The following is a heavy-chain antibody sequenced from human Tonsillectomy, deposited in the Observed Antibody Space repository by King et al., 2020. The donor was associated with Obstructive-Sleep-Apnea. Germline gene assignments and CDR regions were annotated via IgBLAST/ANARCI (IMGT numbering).Heavy chain of an antibody. J-gene: IGHJ2*01. CDR2: VYHSGTT. CDR1: GASISTYDYY. V-gene: IGHV4-30-4*01. CDR3: ARAPQLTTMVSNWSFDL. D-gene: IGHD4-23*01. Sequence: QLQESGPGLVKPSQTLSLTCTVSGASISTYDYYWSWIRQSPGKGLEWIGYVYHSGTTYYNPSLMSRVTISMDTSKDQFSLKLSFVTAADTALYYCARAPQLTTMVSNWSFDLWGRGTLVTVSS.